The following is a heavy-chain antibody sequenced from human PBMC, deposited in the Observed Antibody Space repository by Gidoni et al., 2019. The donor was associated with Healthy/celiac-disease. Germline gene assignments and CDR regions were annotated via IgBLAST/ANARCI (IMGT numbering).Heavy chain of an antibody. CDR2: IWYDGSNK. J-gene: IGHJ2*01. CDR1: GFTFSSYG. V-gene: IGHV3-33*01. CDR3: ARDRGLRPVLWYFDL. Sequence: QVQLVESGGGVVQPGRSLRLSCAASGFTFSSYGMHWVRQAPGKGLEWVAVIWYDGSNKYYADSVKGRFTISRDNSKNTLYLQMNSLRAEDTAVYYCARDRGLRPVLWYFDLWGRGTLVTVSS.